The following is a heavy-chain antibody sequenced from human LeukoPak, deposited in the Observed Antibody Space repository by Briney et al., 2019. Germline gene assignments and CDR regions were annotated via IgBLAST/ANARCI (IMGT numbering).Heavy chain of an antibody. D-gene: IGHD1-1*01. CDR1: GFTFSSYS. V-gene: IGHV3-21*01. Sequence: GGSLRLSCAASGFTFSSYSMNWVRQAPGKGLEWVSSISSSSSYIYYADSVKGRFTISRDNAKNSLYLQMNSLRAEDTAVYYCARDLRAVPSFDYWGQGTLVTVSS. CDR3: ARDLRAVPSFDY. CDR2: ISSSSSYI. J-gene: IGHJ4*02.